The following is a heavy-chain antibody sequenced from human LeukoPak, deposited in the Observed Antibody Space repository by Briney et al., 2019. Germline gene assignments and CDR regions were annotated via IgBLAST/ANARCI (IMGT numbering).Heavy chain of an antibody. Sequence: GGSLRLSCAASGFTFDDYAMHWVRQAPGKGLEWVSLISWDGGSTYYADSVKGRFTISRDNSKNSLYLQMNSLRAEDTALYYCAKPSYSSSEPYYYYMDVWGKGTTVTISS. V-gene: IGHV3-43D*03. D-gene: IGHD6-6*01. CDR1: GFTFDDYA. CDR3: AKPSYSSSEPYYYYMDV. J-gene: IGHJ6*03. CDR2: ISWDGGST.